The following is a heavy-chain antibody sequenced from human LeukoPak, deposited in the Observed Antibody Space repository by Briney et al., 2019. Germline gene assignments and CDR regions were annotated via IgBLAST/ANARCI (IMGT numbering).Heavy chain of an antibody. CDR2: IKGSGGST. J-gene: IGHJ6*03. V-gene: IGHV3-23*01. Sequence: DPGGSLRLSCAASGFTLSSYAMSWVRQAPGKWLEWVSGIKGSGGSTYYADSVKGRITISRDNSKNTLYLQMNSLRAEDTAVYYCAKSFEKYSSSSIDYYMDVWGKGTTVTVSS. D-gene: IGHD6-6*01. CDR3: AKSFEKYSSSSIDYYMDV. CDR1: GFTLSSYA.